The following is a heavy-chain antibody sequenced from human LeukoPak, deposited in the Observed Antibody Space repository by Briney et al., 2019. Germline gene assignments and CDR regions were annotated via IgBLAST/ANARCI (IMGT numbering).Heavy chain of an antibody. V-gene: IGHV4-4*07. Sequence: SETLSLTCTVSGGSISSYYWSWIRQPAGKGLEWIGRIYTSGTTHYNPSLKSRVTISVDTSKNQFSLKLSSVTAADTAVYYCARGGEVAGTNDAFDIWGQGTMVTVSS. D-gene: IGHD6-19*01. CDR3: ARGGEVAGTNDAFDI. CDR2: IYTSGTT. J-gene: IGHJ3*02. CDR1: GGSISSYY.